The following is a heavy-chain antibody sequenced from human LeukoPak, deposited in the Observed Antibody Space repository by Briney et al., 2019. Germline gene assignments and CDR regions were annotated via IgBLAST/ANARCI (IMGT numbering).Heavy chain of an antibody. D-gene: IGHD2-2*02. V-gene: IGHV4-39*01. Sequence: SETLSLTCTVSGGSIGSSSYYWGWIRQPPGKGLEWIGSIYYSGSTYYNPSLKSRVTISVDTSKNQFSLKLSSVTAADTAVYYCASHCSSTSCYNRYYYMDVWGKGTTVTVSS. J-gene: IGHJ6*03. CDR1: GGSIGSSSYY. CDR2: IYYSGST. CDR3: ASHCSSTSCYNRYYYMDV.